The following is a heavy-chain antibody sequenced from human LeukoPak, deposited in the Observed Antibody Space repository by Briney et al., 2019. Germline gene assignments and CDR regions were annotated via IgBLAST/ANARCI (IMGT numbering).Heavy chain of an antibody. Sequence: SETLSLTCAVYGGSFSGYYWSWIRQPPGKGLEWIGSIYHSGSTYYNPSLKSRVTISVDTSKNQFSLKLSSVTAADTAVYYCARHETDRGWFDPWGQGTLVTVSS. CDR3: ARHETDRGWFDP. CDR1: GGSFSGYY. D-gene: IGHD6-6*01. V-gene: IGHV4-34*01. J-gene: IGHJ5*02. CDR2: IYHSGST.